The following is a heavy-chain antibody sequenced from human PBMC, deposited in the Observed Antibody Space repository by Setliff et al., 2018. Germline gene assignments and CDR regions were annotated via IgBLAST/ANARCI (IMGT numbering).Heavy chain of an antibody. D-gene: IGHD6-13*01. J-gene: IGHJ6*03. CDR3: ARKLGAAAGSFYYYYYMDV. CDR2: IYGSGDT. V-gene: IGHV3-53*01. CDR1: GFSLSNTY. Sequence: PGGSLRLSCAASGFSLSNTYMAWVRQAPGKGLEWISTIYGSGDTYHADSVKGRFTLSRDTSKNTLYLQMNSLRAEDTAVYYCARKLGAAAGSFYYYYYMDVWGKGTTVTVSS.